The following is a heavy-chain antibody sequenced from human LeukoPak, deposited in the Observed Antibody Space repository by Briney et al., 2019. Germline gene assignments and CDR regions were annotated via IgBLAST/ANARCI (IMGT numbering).Heavy chain of an antibody. Sequence: SETLSLTCTVSGGSISSDYWTWIRQPPGKGLEWIGYIHYNGNTNCNPSLKSRVTMSVDTSKNQFSLKLSSVTAADTAVYYCAREGLVVVIDVWGQGTLVTVSS. CDR1: GGSISSDY. V-gene: IGHV4-59*12. J-gene: IGHJ4*02. CDR3: AREGLVVVIDV. CDR2: IHYNGNT. D-gene: IGHD3-22*01.